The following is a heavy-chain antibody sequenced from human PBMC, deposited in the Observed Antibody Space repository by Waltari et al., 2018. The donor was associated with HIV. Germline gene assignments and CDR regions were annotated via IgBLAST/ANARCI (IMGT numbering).Heavy chain of an antibody. J-gene: IGHJ5*02. CDR3: ARDFPVLRYSLFDP. CDR1: GYTFSGYY. CDR2: INPNSGDT. D-gene: IGHD3-9*01. V-gene: IGHV1-2*02. Sequence: QVQLVQSGAEVKKPGASVKVSCKASGYTFSGYYMHWVRQAPGQGLEWMGWINPNSGDTNYAQKFQGRVTITRETSISTAFMELSRLTSDDTAVYYCARDFPVLRYSLFDPWGQGTLVTVSS.